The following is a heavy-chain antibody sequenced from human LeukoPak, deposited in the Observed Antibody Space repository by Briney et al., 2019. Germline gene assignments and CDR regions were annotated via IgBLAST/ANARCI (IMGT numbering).Heavy chain of an antibody. D-gene: IGHD3-22*01. CDR1: GGSISSSSYY. J-gene: IGHJ4*02. Sequence: SETLSLTCTVSGGSISSSSYYWGWIRQPPGTGLEWIGSIYYSGSTYYNPSLKSRVTISVDTSKNQFSLKLSSVTAADTAVYYCARHSPQTHDSSGYYYFDYWGQGTLVTVSS. CDR3: ARHSPQTHDSSGYYYFDY. CDR2: IYYSGST. V-gene: IGHV4-39*01.